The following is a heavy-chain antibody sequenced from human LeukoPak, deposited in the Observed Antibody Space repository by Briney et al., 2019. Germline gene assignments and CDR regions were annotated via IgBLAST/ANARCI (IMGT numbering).Heavy chain of an antibody. Sequence: GGSLRLSCAASGFSFSDYYMSWIRQAPGKGLEWVSYISSSGSAIYYADSVKGRFTISRDNAKNSLYLQMNRLRAENTAVYYCARVEEVRAAGIDYWGQGTLVTVSS. V-gene: IGHV3-11*04. CDR1: GFSFSDYY. J-gene: IGHJ4*02. CDR2: ISSSGSAI. CDR3: ARVEEVRAAGIDY. D-gene: IGHD6-13*01.